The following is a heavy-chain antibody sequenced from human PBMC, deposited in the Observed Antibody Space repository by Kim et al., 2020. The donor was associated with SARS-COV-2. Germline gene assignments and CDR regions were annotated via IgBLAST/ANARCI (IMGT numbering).Heavy chain of an antibody. D-gene: IGHD2-15*01. CDR2: IYYSGST. V-gene: IGHV4-59*01. J-gene: IGHJ3*02. CDR1: GGSISSYY. CDR3: ARDYCSGGSCYSNDAFDI. Sequence: SETLSLTCTVSGGSISSYYWSWIRQPPGKGLEWIGYIYYSGSTNYNPSLKSRVTISVDTSKNQFSLKLSSVTAADTAVYYCARDYCSGGSCYSNDAFDIWGQGTMVTVSS.